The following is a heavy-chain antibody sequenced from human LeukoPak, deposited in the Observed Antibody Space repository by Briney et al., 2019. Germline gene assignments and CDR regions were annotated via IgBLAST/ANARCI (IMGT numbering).Heavy chain of an antibody. CDR3: AKDIYGGNSFAWNFDY. D-gene: IGHD4-23*01. Sequence: PGGSLRLSCAASGFTFDDYAMHWVRQTQGKGVERVSGIRWNSGSIMYADSVKGRFPIPRDNAKNSLYLQMNSLRAEDMALYYCAKDIYGGNSFAWNFDYWGQGPLVTVSS. J-gene: IGHJ4*02. V-gene: IGHV3-9*03. CDR1: GFTFDDYA. CDR2: IRWNSGSI.